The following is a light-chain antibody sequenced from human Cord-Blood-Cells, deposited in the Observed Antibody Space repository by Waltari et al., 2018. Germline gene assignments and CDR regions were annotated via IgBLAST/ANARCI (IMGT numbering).Light chain of an antibody. J-gene: IGKJ5*01. CDR2: LGS. Sequence: DIVMTQSPLSLPVTPGEPASISCRSRQSLLHINGYNYLDWYLQKPGQSPPLLIYLGSNRASGVPDRFSGSGSGTDFTLKISRVEAEDVGVYYCMQALQTPITFGQGTRLEIK. CDR1: QSLLHINGYNY. CDR3: MQALQTPIT. V-gene: IGKV2-28*01.